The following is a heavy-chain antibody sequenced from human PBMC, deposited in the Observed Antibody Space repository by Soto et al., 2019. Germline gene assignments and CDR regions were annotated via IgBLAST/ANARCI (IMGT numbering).Heavy chain of an antibody. Sequence: EVQLVESGGGLVQPGGSLRLSCAASGFTFSSYWMSWVRQAPGKGLEWVANIKQDGSEKYYVDSVKGRFTISRDNAKNSLYLQMNSLRAEDPAVYYCARASGIRAVRVTTYLNYYYMDVWGKGTTVTVSS. CDR3: ARASGIRAVRVTTYLNYYYMDV. CDR2: IKQDGSEK. D-gene: IGHD4-17*01. J-gene: IGHJ6*03. CDR1: GFTFSSYW. V-gene: IGHV3-7*01.